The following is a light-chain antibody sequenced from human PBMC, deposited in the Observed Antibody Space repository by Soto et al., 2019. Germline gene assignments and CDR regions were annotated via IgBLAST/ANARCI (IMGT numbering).Light chain of an antibody. V-gene: IGLV2-14*03. CDR2: DFN. Sequence: QSALTQPASVSGSPGQSITISCTGTRSDIGAYNFVSWYQQQPGEVPKLILYDFNVRPSGVSNRFSGSKSGNTASLTISGLQAEDEADYYCTSWKTSTTVIFGGGTKVTVL. CDR1: RSDIGAYNF. J-gene: IGLJ2*01. CDR3: TSWKTSTTVI.